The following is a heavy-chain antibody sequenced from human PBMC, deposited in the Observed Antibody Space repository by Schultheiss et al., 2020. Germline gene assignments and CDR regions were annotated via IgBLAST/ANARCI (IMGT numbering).Heavy chain of an antibody. CDR3: GRGVNYYGSGDP. CDR2: IYYTGVT. D-gene: IGHD3-10*01. V-gene: IGHV4-61*01. CDR1: GGSVSSGTYF. J-gene: IGHJ5*02. Sequence: SETLSLTCTVSGGSVSSGTYFWGWIRQPPGKGLEYIGYIYYTGVTKYNPSLKSRVTMSVDTSTNQFSLKLTSVTAADTAVYYCGRGVNYYGSGDPWGQGTLVTVSS.